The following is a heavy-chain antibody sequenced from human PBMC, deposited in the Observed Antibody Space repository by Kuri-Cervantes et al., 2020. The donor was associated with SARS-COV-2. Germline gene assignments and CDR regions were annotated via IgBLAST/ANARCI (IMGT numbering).Heavy chain of an antibody. J-gene: IGHJ6*02. CDR2: ISSSGSTI. CDR1: GFTFSGYY. Sequence: GESLKISCAASGFTFSGYYVSWIRQAPGKGLEWVSYISSSGSTIYYADSVKGRFTISRDNAKNSLYLQMNSLRAEDTAVYYCARGAHDYYYYGMDVWGQGTTVTVSS. V-gene: IGHV3-11*01. CDR3: ARGAHDYYYYGMDV.